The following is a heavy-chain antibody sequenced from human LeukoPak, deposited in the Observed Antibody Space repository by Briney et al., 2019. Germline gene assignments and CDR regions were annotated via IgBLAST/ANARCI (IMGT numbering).Heavy chain of an antibody. V-gene: IGHV3-48*01. D-gene: IGHD6-13*01. CDR1: GFTFSTYN. CDR3: ARGKSSSWLN. Sequence: GGSLRLSCAASGFTFSTYNMNWVRQAPGKGLEWVSYISSSSSTIYYADSVKGRFTISRDDSMNTVWLQMNSLRAEDTAVYYCARGKSSSWLNWGQGTLVTVSS. CDR2: ISSSSSTI. J-gene: IGHJ4*02.